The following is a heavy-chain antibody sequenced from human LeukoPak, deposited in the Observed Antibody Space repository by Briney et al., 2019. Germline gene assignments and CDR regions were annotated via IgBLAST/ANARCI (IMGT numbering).Heavy chain of an antibody. V-gene: IGHV3-23*01. D-gene: IGHD4-23*01. CDR1: GFTLSSYS. Sequence: PGGSLRLSCVAPGFTLSSYSMSWVRQAPGKGLEWVSAMSGSDTGSWYADSVKGRFTTSRDTSKTTLYLQMNSLRAEDTAIYYCAKDARSFGGTYFDYWGQGIQVTVSS. J-gene: IGHJ4*02. CDR3: AKDARSFGGTYFDY. CDR2: MSGSDTGS.